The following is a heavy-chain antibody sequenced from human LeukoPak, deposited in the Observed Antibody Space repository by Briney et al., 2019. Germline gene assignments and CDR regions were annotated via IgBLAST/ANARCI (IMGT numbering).Heavy chain of an antibody. V-gene: IGHV3-21*01. Sequence: PGGSLRLSCAASGYTFSSFSINWVRQAPGKGLEWVSSISSRGNYIYYADSERGRFSISRDDARDSLYLQMNSLRAEDTAVEYCVRLRSNSDTSGYCYYYDFWGQGTLVTASS. CDR2: ISSRGNYI. CDR3: VRLRSNSDTSGYCYYYDF. J-gene: IGHJ4*02. CDR1: GYTFSSFS. D-gene: IGHD3-22*01.